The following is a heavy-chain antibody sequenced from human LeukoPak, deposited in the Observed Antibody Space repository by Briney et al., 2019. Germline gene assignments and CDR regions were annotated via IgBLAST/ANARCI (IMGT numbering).Heavy chain of an antibody. CDR1: GDSISSYY. CDR2: ISYGNT. J-gene: IGHJ5*02. D-gene: IGHD5-18*01. V-gene: IGHV4-59*01. CDR3: ARDKAHSYGRYFDP. Sequence: SETLSLTCTVSGDSISSYYWNWIRQTPGKGLEWIGHISYGNTDYNPSLKSRVTISVDTSKNQFSLKLTSVTAADTAVYYCARDKAHSYGRYFDPWGQGALVTVSS.